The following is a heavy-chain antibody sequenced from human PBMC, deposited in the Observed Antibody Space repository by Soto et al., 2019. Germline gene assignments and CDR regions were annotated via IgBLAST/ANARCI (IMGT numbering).Heavy chain of an antibody. CDR2: ITGSGGST. CDR3: AKSLNFNWKNWFDP. CDR1: GFSFSTSA. J-gene: IGHJ5*02. D-gene: IGHD1-1*01. V-gene: IGHV3-23*01. Sequence: PGGSLRLSCAASGFSFSTSAMNWVRQAPGKGLEWVSLITGSGGSTYYADSVKGRFTISRDNSENTLYLQMNSLRAEDTAIYYCAKSLNFNWKNWFDPWGQGTLVTVSS.